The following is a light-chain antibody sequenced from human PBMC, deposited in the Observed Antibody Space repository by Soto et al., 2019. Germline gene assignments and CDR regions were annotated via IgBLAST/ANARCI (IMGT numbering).Light chain of an antibody. CDR2: AAS. V-gene: IGKV1-8*01. Sequence: IRGTRSAFTLSASIADRVAIACGASQKINNWIAWYQKKPGKAPKLLIYAASTLQTGVPSRFSGSGSGTDFTLTISCLQSEDFATYYCQQYYSYPWTFGQGTKVDIK. CDR3: QQYYSYPWT. CDR1: QKINNW. J-gene: IGKJ1*01.